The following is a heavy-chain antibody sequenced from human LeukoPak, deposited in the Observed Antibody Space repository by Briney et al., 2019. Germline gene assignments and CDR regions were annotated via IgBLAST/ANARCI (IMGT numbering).Heavy chain of an antibody. CDR2: INHSGST. D-gene: IGHD1-26*01. V-gene: IGHV4-34*01. J-gene: IGHJ4*02. CDR3: ARENSGSYREFDY. Sequence: SETLSLTCAVYGGSFSGYYWSWIRQPPGRGLEWIGEINHSGSTNYNPSLKSRVTISVDTSKNQFSLKLSSVTAADTAVYYCARENSGSYREFDYWGQGTLVTVSS. CDR1: GGSFSGYY.